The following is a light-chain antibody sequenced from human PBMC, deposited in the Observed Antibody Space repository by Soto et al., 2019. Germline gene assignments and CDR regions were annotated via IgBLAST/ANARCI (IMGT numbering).Light chain of an antibody. V-gene: IGLV2-11*01. J-gene: IGLJ3*02. CDR2: DVS. CDR1: SSDVGGYNY. Sequence: QSALTQPRSVSGSPGQSVTISCTGTSSDVGGYNYVSWYQQHPGKAPKLMIYDVSKRPSGVPDRFSGSKSGNTASLTISGLQAEDEADYFFCSYAGSYNLVFGGGTKLTVL. CDR3: CSYAGSYNLV.